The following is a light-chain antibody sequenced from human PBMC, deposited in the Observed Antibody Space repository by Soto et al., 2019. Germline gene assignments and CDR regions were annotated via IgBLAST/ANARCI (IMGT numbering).Light chain of an antibody. CDR3: QQTYSTPIT. CDR1: QTVRTY. Sequence: DIQMTRSPSSLSASAGDRVTIRCRASQTVRTYLNWYQQKPGKAPILLIYAASSLPSAVPPRFTGAGSETDFTLTISSLQPEDFGTYYCQQTYSTPITFGQGTRLEIK. V-gene: IGKV1-39*01. J-gene: IGKJ5*01. CDR2: AAS.